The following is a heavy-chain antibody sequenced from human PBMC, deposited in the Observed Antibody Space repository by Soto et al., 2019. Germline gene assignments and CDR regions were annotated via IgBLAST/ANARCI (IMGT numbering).Heavy chain of an antibody. J-gene: IGHJ5*02. Sequence: QVQLVQSGAEVKKPGASVKVSCKASGYTFTSHKINWVRQATGQGLEWMGWMDPDSGKTAYAQKFQGSVTMTRNTSICTAYMELNSLRSEDTAMYYCARQHDDYWRGFNWFDPLGQGSLVNVSS. V-gene: IGHV1-8*01. CDR2: MDPDSGKT. CDR3: ARQHDDYWRGFNWFDP. D-gene: IGHD3-3*01. CDR1: GYTFTSHK.